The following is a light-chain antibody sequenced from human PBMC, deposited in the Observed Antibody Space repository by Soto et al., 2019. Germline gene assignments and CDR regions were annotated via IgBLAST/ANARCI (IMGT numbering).Light chain of an antibody. J-gene: IGKJ3*01. V-gene: IGKV3-20*01. CDR1: QSVSSSY. Sequence: IVFAQSPGTLSLSPGERATLSCRASQSVSSSYLAWHQQKPGQAPRLLIYGASSRATGIPDRFSGSGSGTDFTLTISRLEPEDFAVYYCQQYGSSPLTFGPGTKVDIK. CDR3: QQYGSSPLT. CDR2: GAS.